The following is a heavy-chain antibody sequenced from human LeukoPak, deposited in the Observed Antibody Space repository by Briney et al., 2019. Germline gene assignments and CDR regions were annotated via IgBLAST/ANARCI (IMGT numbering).Heavy chain of an antibody. V-gene: IGHV3-30*03. CDR2: ISYDGSNK. Sequence: PGGPLRLSCAASGFTFSSYSMNWVRQAPGKGLEWVAVISYDGSNKYYADSVKGRFTISRDNSKNTLYLQINSLRAEDTAVYYCARCYSSGSESDATKDVCGTRTTFNVSS. J-gene: IGHJ6*03. CDR1: GFTFSSYS. CDR3: ARCYSSGSESDATKDV. D-gene: IGHD3-10*01.